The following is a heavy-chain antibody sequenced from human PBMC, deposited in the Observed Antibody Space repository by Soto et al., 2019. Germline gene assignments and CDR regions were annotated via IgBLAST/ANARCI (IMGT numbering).Heavy chain of an antibody. CDR2: ISGGGEFI. Sequence: EAQLLESGGGLVRPGGSLRLSCEISGFTISSYAMTWVRQAPGKGLEWVSSISGGGEFIHYADSVKGRFTISRDNSKSTLDLEMSGVRAEDTAMYNCTSGGERGSLEDMDVWGKGTTVTVSS. J-gene: IGHJ6*03. CDR3: TSGGERGSLEDMDV. V-gene: IGHV3-23*01. D-gene: IGHD2-21*01. CDR1: GFTISSYA.